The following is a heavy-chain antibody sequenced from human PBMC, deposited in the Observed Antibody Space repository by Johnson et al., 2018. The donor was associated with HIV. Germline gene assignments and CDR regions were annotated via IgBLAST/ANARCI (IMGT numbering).Heavy chain of an antibody. Sequence: QVQLVESGGGLVQPGGSLRLSYAASGFTLSDFYMSWIRQAPGKGPEWLSYISASGSNIYYVDSVKGRFSISRDNSKNTVYLQMKSLRAEDTAVDYCARGLGEGLVIPGPDGYDIWGQGTMVTVSS. D-gene: IGHD3-10*01. J-gene: IGHJ3*02. CDR1: GFTLSDFY. V-gene: IGHV3-11*04. CDR2: ISASGSNI. CDR3: ARGLGEGLVIPGPDGYDI.